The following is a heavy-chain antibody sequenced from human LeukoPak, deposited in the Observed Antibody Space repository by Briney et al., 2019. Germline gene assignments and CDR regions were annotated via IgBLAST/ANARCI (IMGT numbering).Heavy chain of an antibody. CDR3: ANPGGVRGVGDY. Sequence: GGSLRLSCAASGFTFSSYGMHWVRQAPGKGLEWVAFIRYDGSNKYYADSVKGRFTISRDNSKNTLYLQMNSLRAEDTAVYYCANPGGVRGVGDYWGQGTLVTVSS. CDR1: GFTFSSYG. CDR2: IRYDGSNK. V-gene: IGHV3-30*02. J-gene: IGHJ4*02. D-gene: IGHD3-10*01.